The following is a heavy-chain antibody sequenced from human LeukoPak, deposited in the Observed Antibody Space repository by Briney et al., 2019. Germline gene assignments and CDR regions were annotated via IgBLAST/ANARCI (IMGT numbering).Heavy chain of an antibody. D-gene: IGHD6-19*01. Sequence: KPSETLSLTCTVSGGSISSYYWSWIRQPPGKGLEWIGYIYYSGSTNYNPSLKSRVTISVGTSKNQFSLKLSSVTAADTAVYYCARELAVAGTRYYYYGMDVWGQGTTVTVSS. V-gene: IGHV4-59*01. CDR1: GGSISSYY. CDR2: IYYSGST. CDR3: ARELAVAGTRYYYYGMDV. J-gene: IGHJ6*02.